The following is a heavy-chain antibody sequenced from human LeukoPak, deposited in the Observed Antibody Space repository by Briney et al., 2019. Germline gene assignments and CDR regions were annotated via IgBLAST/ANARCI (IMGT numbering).Heavy chain of an antibody. CDR1: GFTFSSYW. CDR3: AKGELITIFGVVQD. J-gene: IGHJ1*01. V-gene: IGHV3-7*03. CDR2: IKQDGSEK. Sequence: GGSLRLSCAASGFTFSSYWMSWVRQAPGKGLERVANIKQDGSEKHYVDSVKGRFTVSRDNAKNSLYLQMNSLRAEDTAVYYCAKGELITIFGVVQDWGQGTLVTVSS. D-gene: IGHD3-3*01.